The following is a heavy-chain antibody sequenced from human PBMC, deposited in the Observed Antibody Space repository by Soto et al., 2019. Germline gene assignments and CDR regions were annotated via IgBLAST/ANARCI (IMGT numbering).Heavy chain of an antibody. CDR3: AREGEWELLPSGAFDI. J-gene: IGHJ3*02. Sequence: GESLKISCAASGFTFSSYWMHWVRQAPGKGLVWVSRINSDGSSTSYADSVKGRFTISRDNAKNTLYLQMNSLRAEDTAVYYCAREGEWELLPSGAFDIWGQGTMVTVSS. D-gene: IGHD1-26*01. CDR2: INSDGSST. V-gene: IGHV3-74*01. CDR1: GFTFSSYW.